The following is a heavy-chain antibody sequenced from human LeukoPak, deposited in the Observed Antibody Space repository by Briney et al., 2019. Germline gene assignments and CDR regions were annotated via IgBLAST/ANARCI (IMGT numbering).Heavy chain of an antibody. V-gene: IGHV3-23*01. J-gene: IGHJ4*02. CDR1: GFTFSSYG. D-gene: IGHD6-19*01. Sequence: GGSLRLSCAASGFTFSSYGMSWVRQAPGKGLEWVSAISGSGGSTYYADSVKGRFTISRDNSKNTLYLQMNSLRAEDTAVYYCAKEKEQPRIAVAGAFDYWGQGTLVTVSS. CDR2: ISGSGGST. CDR3: AKEKEQPRIAVAGAFDY.